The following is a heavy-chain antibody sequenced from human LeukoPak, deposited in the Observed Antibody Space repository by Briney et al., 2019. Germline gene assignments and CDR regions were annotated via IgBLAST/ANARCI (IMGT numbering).Heavy chain of an antibody. CDR3: ATSLSAADY. V-gene: IGHV3-23*01. Sequence: GGSLRLSCAASGLSFSSFAMSWVRQGPARGLEWVSGISGSGGSTYYADSVKGRFTISRENSKNTLYLHMNSLRAEDTAVYYCATSLSAADYWGQGTLVTVSS. D-gene: IGHD6-13*01. J-gene: IGHJ4*02. CDR2: ISGSGGST. CDR1: GLSFSSFA.